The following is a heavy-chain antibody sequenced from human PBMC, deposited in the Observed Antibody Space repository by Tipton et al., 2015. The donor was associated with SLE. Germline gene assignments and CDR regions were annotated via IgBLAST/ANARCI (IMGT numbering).Heavy chain of an antibody. CDR3: ARDERLSSGWYFDY. J-gene: IGHJ4*02. V-gene: IGHV4-4*07. Sequence: TLSLTCTVSGGSISSYYWSWIRQPAGKGLEWIGRIYISGSTNYNPSLKSRVTISVDTSKNQFSLKLSSVTAADTAVYYCARDERLSSGWYFDYWGQGTLVTVSS. CDR2: IYISGST. D-gene: IGHD6-19*01. CDR1: GGSISSYY.